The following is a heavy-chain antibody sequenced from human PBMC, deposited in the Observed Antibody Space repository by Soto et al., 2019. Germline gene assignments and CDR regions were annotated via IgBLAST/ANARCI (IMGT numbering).Heavy chain of an antibody. CDR1: GGSFSGYY. CDR3: ARGSHLAITMVRGVREARFDY. CDR2: INHSGST. D-gene: IGHD3-10*01. J-gene: IGHJ4*02. Sequence: QVQLQQWGAGLLKPSETLSLTCAVYGGSFSGYYWSWIRQPPGKGLEWIGEINHSGSTNYNPSLKSRVTISVDPSKHQFSLKLSSVAAADTAVYYCARGSHLAITMVRGVREARFDYWGQGTLVTVSS. V-gene: IGHV4-34*01.